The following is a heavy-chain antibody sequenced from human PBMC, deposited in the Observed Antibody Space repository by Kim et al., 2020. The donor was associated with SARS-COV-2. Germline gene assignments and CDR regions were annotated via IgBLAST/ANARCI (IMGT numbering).Heavy chain of an antibody. J-gene: IGHJ4*02. Sequence: GGSLRLSCAASGFTFSIYAMSWVRQAPGKGLEWVSAISGSGGSTDYADSVKGRFTISRDNSKNTLYLQMNSLRAEDTAVYYCATYVWGSYRYTHFDYWGQGTLVTVSS. CDR3: ATYVWGSYRYTHFDY. CDR1: GFTFSIYA. D-gene: IGHD3-16*02. CDR2: ISGSGGST. V-gene: IGHV3-23*01.